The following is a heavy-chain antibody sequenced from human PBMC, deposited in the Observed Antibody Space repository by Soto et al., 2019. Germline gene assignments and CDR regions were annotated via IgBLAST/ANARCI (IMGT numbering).Heavy chain of an antibody. CDR2: ISATGGST. J-gene: IGHJ4*02. CDR3: AKDLSSYYYFDF. Sequence: EVQLLESGGDLVQPGGSLRLSCAASGFTFGIYAMTWVRQAPGKGLEWVSTISATGGSTFYADSVKGRFTISRDNSKNTRYLQMNSLRADDTAIYYCAKDLSSYYYFDFWGQGTLVTVSS. CDR1: GFTFGIYA. D-gene: IGHD2-15*01. V-gene: IGHV3-23*01.